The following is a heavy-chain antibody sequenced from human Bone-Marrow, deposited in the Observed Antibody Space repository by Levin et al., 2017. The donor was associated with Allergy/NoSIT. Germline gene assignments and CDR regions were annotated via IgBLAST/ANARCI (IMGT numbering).Heavy chain of an antibody. J-gene: IGHJ4*02. Sequence: GESLKISCAASGFTFSSYGMHWVRQAPGKGLEWVAVISYDGSNKYYADSVKGRFTISRDNSKNTLYLQMNSLRAEDTAVYYCAKDRTDGYNYGYFDYWGQGTLVTVSS. CDR1: GFTFSSYG. V-gene: IGHV3-30*18. CDR3: AKDRTDGYNYGYFDY. CDR2: ISYDGSNK. D-gene: IGHD5-24*01.